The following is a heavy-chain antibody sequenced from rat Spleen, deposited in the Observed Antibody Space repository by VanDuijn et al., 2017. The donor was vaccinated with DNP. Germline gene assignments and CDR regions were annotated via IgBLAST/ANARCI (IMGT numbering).Heavy chain of an antibody. J-gene: IGHJ4*01. CDR3: ARRIPVFYAMDA. CDR1: GFTFSNYD. CDR2: ISTSGGST. D-gene: IGHD2-2*01. V-gene: IGHV5-25*01. Sequence: EVQLVESGGGLVQPGRSLKLSCAASGFTFSNYDMAWVRQAPTKGLEWVASISTSGGSTYYRDSVKGRFTVSRDNAKSTLYLQMDSLRSEDTATYYCARRIPVFYAMDAWGQGTSVTVSS.